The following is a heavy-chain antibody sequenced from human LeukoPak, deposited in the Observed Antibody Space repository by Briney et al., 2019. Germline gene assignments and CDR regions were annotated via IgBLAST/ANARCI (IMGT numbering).Heavy chain of an antibody. CDR2: IKSKTDGGTT. CDR1: GFTFSNAW. Sequence: PGGSLRLSCAAYGFTFSNAWMSWVRQAPWKGLEWVGRIKSKTDGGTTDYAAPVKGRFTISRDDSKNTLYLQMNSLKTDDTAVYYCTTDYYYDSSGYEYWGKGTLVTVSS. D-gene: IGHD3-22*01. CDR3: TTDYYYDSSGYEY. V-gene: IGHV3-15*01. J-gene: IGHJ4*02.